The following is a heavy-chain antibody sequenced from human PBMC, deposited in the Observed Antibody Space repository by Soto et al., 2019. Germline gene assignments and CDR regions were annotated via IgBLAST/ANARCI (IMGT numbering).Heavy chain of an antibody. CDR2: ISSSGSTI. V-gene: IGHV3-11*01. D-gene: IGHD3-22*01. Sequence: PGGTLRLSCAASGLTFSDYYMTWIRQAPGKGLEWVSYISSSGSTIYYAAAVKGRFTISRDNAKNSLFLQMNSLRAEDTAIYYYATDSLLLDYSRQGTLVTVAS. CDR1: GLTFSDYY. CDR3: ATDSLLLDY. J-gene: IGHJ4*02.